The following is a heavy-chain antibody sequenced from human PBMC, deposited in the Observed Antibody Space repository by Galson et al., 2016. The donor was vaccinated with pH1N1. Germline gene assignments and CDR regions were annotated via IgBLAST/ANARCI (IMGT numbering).Heavy chain of an antibody. V-gene: IGHV5-51*01. CDR3: VTDPHGSNGYTMPY. CDR1: GSSFTNSW. D-gene: IGHD2-2*01. Sequence: QSGAEVTKPGDSLKISCQASGSSFTNSWIGWVRQMPGKGLEWMGIIYPADSDSRYGPSFQGQVTFSADKSIKTAYLQWNSLKVSDTAMYYCVTDPHGSNGYTMPYWGQG. J-gene: IGHJ4*02. CDR2: IYPADSDS.